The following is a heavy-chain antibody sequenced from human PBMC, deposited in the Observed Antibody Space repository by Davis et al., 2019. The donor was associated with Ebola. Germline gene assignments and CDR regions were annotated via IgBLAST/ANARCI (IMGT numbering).Heavy chain of an antibody. Sequence: GESLKISCAASGFIFSSYVMHWVRQDTGKGLVWVSRISHDGTITTYADSVKGRVTVSRDNAKNTLYLEMNSLRGEDTAVYYCAKDLFWWSASDVWGQGTTVTVS. D-gene: IGHD2-8*02. J-gene: IGHJ6*02. CDR2: ISHDGTIT. CDR3: AKDLFWWSASDV. V-gene: IGHV3-74*01. CDR1: GFIFSSYV.